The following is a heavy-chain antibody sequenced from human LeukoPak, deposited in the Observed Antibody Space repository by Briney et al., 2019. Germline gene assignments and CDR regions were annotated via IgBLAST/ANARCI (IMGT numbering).Heavy chain of an antibody. CDR3: ARHSGAYSDYPGY. Sequence: GESLKISCKGSGNTFNTYWIGWVRQMPGKGLEWMGIIYPGDSDTRYSPSFQGHVTISADKSITTAYLQWSSLKASDTAMYYCARHSGAYSDYPGYWGQGTLVTVSS. CDR2: IYPGDSDT. CDR1: GNTFNTYW. D-gene: IGHD4-11*01. V-gene: IGHV5-51*01. J-gene: IGHJ4*02.